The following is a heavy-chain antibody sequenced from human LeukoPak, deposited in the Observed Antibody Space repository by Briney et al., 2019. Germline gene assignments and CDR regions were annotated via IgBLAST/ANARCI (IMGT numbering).Heavy chain of an antibody. V-gene: IGHV3-23*01. CDR1: GFTFSSYA. D-gene: IGHD4-17*01. J-gene: IGHJ4*02. Sequence: GGSLRLSCAASGFTFSSYAMSWVRQAPGKGLEWVSAISGSGGSTYYADSVKGRFTISRDNSKNTLYLQMNSRRAEDTAVYYCAKVTGYGDYVDYWGQGTLVTVSS. CDR3: AKVTGYGDYVDY. CDR2: ISGSGGST.